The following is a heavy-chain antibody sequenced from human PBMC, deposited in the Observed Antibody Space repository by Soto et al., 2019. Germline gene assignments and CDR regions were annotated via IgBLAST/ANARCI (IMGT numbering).Heavy chain of an antibody. CDR3: ARDRLTTVTSNWFDP. CDR2: INAGNGNT. V-gene: IGHV1-3*01. J-gene: IGHJ5*02. Sequence: ASVKVSCKASGYTFTSHAMHWVRQAPGQRLEWMGWINAGNGNTKYSQKFQGRVTITRDTSASTAYMELSSLRSEDTAVYYCARDRLTTVTSNWFDPWGQGTLVTVSS. CDR1: GYTFTSHA. D-gene: IGHD4-17*01.